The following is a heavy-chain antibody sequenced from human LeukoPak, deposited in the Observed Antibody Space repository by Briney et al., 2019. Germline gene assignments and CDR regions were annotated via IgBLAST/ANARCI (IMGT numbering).Heavy chain of an antibody. CDR1: GFTFSSYS. CDR3: AREFSSGWVNLGAFDI. J-gene: IGHJ3*02. D-gene: IGHD6-19*01. Sequence: GGSLRLSCAASGFTFSSYSMNWVRQAPGKGLEWVSSISSSSSYIYYADSVKGRFTISRDNAKNSLYLQMNSLRAEDTAVYYCAREFSSGWVNLGAFDIWGQGTMVTVSS. V-gene: IGHV3-21*01. CDR2: ISSSSSYI.